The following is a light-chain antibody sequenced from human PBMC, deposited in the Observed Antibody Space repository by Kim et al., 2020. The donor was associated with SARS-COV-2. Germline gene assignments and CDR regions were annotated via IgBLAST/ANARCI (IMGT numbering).Light chain of an antibody. CDR2: DVS. Sequence: SPGQSVTISCTGTSSDVGGYKYVSWYQQHPGKAPKLMIYDVSNRPSGVPNRFSGSKSGNTASLTISGLQTEDEADYYCCSYAGRVIFGGGTQLTVL. J-gene: IGLJ2*01. CDR1: SSDVGGYKY. V-gene: IGLV2-11*03. CDR3: CSYAGRVI.